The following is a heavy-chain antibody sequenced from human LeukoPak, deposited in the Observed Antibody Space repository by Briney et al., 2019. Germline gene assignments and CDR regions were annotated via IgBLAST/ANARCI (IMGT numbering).Heavy chain of an antibody. V-gene: IGHV3-23*01. Sequence: GGSLRLSCAASGFTFSSYAMSWVRQAPGKGLEWVSAISGSGGSTYYADPVKGRFTISRDNPKNTLYLQMNSLRAEDTAVYYCAKGDYVWGSYRRSDYWGQGTLVTVSS. J-gene: IGHJ4*02. D-gene: IGHD3-16*02. CDR2: ISGSGGST. CDR1: GFTFSSYA. CDR3: AKGDYVWGSYRRSDY.